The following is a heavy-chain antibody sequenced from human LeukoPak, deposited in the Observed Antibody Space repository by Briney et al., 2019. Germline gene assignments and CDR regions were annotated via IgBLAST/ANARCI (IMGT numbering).Heavy chain of an antibody. J-gene: IGHJ6*03. CDR2: ITRFTGTT. V-gene: IGHV3-23*01. D-gene: IGHD2/OR15-2a*01. CDR1: GFTFNNYA. CDR3: ARGNSHYYYYMDV. Sequence: GGSLRLSCAASGFTFNNYAMTWVRQAPGRGLEWISTITRFTGTTYYADSVKGRFTISRGDSNNTLYLQMNNLRAGDTAVYYCARGNSHYYYYMDVWGKGTTVTVSS.